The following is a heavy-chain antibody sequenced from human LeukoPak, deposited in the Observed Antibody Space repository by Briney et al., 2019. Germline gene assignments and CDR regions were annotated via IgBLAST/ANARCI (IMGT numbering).Heavy chain of an antibody. CDR1: RFTFSSYE. Sequence: PGGSLRLSCAACRFTFSSYEMNWVRQAPGKGLEGISYITTSGSTTYYADSVKGRFTISRDNAKNSLYLQMNSLRAEDTAVYYCARDVSNGQLPDYWGQGTLVTVSS. D-gene: IGHD2-2*01. CDR3: ARDVSNGQLPDY. CDR2: ITTSGSTT. V-gene: IGHV3-48*03. J-gene: IGHJ4*02.